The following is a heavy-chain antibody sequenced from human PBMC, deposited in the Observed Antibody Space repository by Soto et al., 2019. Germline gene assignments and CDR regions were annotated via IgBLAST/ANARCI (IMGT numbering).Heavy chain of an antibody. D-gene: IGHD5-18*01. V-gene: IGHV4-59*01. CDR3: ARDHPHSYGIYYFDY. Sequence: PSETLSLTCTVSGGSITNYYWSWIRQPPGKGLEWIGYIYSSGSTNYTPSLKSRVTISADTSKNQVSLKLTSVTAADTAVYYCARDHPHSYGIYYFDYWGQGTLVTVSS. CDR1: GGSITNYY. CDR2: IYSSGST. J-gene: IGHJ4*02.